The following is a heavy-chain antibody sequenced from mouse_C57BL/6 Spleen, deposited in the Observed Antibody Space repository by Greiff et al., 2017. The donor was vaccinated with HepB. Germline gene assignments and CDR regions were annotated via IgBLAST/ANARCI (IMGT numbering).Heavy chain of an antibody. CDR1: GCTFTDYH. V-gene: IGHV1-18*01. J-gene: IGHJ1*03. CDR3: ARRGSALRVWYFDV. CDR2: INPNNGGT. Sequence: EVQLQQSGPELVKPGASVKIPCKASGCTFTDYHMDWVKQSHGKSLEWIGDINPNNGGTIYNQKFKGKATLTVDKSSSTAYMELRSLTSEDTAVYYCARRGSALRVWYFDVWGTGTTVTVSS.